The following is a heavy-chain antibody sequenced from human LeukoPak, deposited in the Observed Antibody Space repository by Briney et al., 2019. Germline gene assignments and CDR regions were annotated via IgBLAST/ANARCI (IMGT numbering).Heavy chain of an antibody. CDR3: ARADRLHGGPYLIGP. CDR2: INPNSGGT. J-gene: IGHJ5*02. V-gene: IGHV1-2*02. CDR1: GYSFTDYY. D-gene: IGHD2-21*01. Sequence: ASVKVSCKTSGYSFTDYYTHWVRQAPGQGLEWMGWINPNSGGTSSAQKFQGRVTMTRDTSITTVYLEVSWLTSDDTAIYYCARADRLHGGPYLIGPWGQGTLVTVSS.